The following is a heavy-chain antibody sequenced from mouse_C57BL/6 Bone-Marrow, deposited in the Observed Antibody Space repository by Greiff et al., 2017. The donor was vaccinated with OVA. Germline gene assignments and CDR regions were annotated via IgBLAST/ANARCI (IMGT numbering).Heavy chain of an antibody. J-gene: IGHJ3*01. Sequence: EVQLQQSGPELVKPGASVKISCKASGYTFTEYYMNWVKQSHGKSFEWIGDINPNNGGNRYNQKFKGKATLPVDKSSSTAYMELLSLTSEDSAVYYCARTPYYYGSSPLFAYWGHGTLVTVSA. CDR3: ARTPYYYGSSPLFAY. V-gene: IGHV1-26*01. CDR2: INPNNGGN. CDR1: GYTFTEYY. D-gene: IGHD1-1*01.